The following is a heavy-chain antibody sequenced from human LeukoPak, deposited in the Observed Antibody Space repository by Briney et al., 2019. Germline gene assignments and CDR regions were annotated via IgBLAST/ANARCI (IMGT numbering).Heavy chain of an antibody. D-gene: IGHD5-24*01. J-gene: IGHJ4*02. CDR3: AREGDGYNGDY. V-gene: IGHV3-7*01. CDR1: GFTFTSYW. CDR2: IKQDGSEK. Sequence: GGSLRLSCAASGFTFTSYWMSWVRQAPGKGLERVANIKQDGSEKYYVDSVKGRFTISRDNAKNSLYLQMNSLRAEDTAVYYCAREGDGYNGDYWGQGTLVTVSS.